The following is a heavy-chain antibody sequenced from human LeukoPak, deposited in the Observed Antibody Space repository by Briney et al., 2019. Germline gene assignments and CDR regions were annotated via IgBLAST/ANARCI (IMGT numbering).Heavy chain of an antibody. J-gene: IGHJ3*02. V-gene: IGHV3-30*14. D-gene: IGHD1-26*01. CDR1: GFTFSSYA. Sequence: GGSLRLSCAASGFTFSSYAMHWVRQAPGKGLEWVAVISYDGSNKYYADSVKGRFTISRDNSKNTLYLQLNSLRAEDTAAYYCARVQYSGTYSDAFDIWGQGTMVTVSS. CDR3: ARVQYSGTYSDAFDI. CDR2: ISYDGSNK.